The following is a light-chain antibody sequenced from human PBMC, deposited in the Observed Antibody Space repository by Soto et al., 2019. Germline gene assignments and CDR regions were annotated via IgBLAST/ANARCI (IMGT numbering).Light chain of an antibody. CDR1: SSNIGAGYD. CDR3: QSYDSSLSFWV. J-gene: IGLJ3*02. CDR2: GNS. V-gene: IGLV1-40*01. Sequence: VLTQPPSVSGAPGQRVTISCTGSSSNIGAGYDVHWYQQLPGTAPKLLIYGNSNRPSGVPDRFSGSKSGTSASLAITGLQAEDEADYYCQSYDSSLSFWVFGGGTKLTVL.